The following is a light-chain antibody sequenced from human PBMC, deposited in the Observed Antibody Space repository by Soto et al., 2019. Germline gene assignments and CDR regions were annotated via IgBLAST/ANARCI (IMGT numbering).Light chain of an antibody. CDR3: LQYHNLWA. CDR1: QSISRS. J-gene: IGKJ1*01. V-gene: IGKV3-15*01. CDR2: DAS. Sequence: VLTQSPAILSVSPGERATLTCRASQSISRSLAWYQQKPGQAPRRLISDASTRATGIPARFSGSGSGTEFTLTISSLQSEDFTVYSCLQYHNLWAFGQGTRWIS.